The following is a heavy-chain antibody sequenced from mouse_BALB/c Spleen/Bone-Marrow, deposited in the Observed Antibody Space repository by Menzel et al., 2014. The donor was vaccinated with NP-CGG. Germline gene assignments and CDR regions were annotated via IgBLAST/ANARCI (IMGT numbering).Heavy chain of an antibody. CDR1: GYTFTSYY. Sequence: VQLQQSGAELVKPGASVKLSCKASGYTFTSYYMCWVKQRPGQGLEWIGEINPSNGGTNFNEKFKSKATLTVDKSSSTASMSLSNLTSEDSAVYYCTRSRRAMDHWGQGTSVTVSS. V-gene: IGHV1S81*02. D-gene: IGHD2-12*01. CDR2: INPSNGGT. J-gene: IGHJ4*01. CDR3: TRSRRAMDH.